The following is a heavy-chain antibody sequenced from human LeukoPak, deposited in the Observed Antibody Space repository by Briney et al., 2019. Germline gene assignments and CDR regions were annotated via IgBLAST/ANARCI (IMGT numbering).Heavy chain of an antibody. CDR3: ARAEYQLLARNYYYAMDV. D-gene: IGHD2-2*01. Sequence: GGSLRLSCAASGFTFSSNYMSWVRQAPGKGLEWVSVIYSGGSTYYSDPVKGRFTISRDNSKNTLYLQMNSLRAEDTAMYYCARAEYQLLARNYYYAMDVWGQGTTVTVSS. J-gene: IGHJ6*02. CDR2: IYSGGST. V-gene: IGHV3-53*01. CDR1: GFTFSSNY.